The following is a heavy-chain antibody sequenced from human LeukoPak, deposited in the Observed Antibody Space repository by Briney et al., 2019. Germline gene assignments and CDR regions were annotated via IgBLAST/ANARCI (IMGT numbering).Heavy chain of an antibody. CDR1: GGSFSGYY. CDR3: ARHSCSSYFDY. CDR2: INHSGGT. Sequence: PSETLSLTCAVYGGSFSGYYWSWIRQPPGKGLEWIGEINHSGGTNYNPSLKSRVTISVDTSKNQFSLQLSSVTAADTAVHYCARHSCSSYFDYWGQGTLVTVSS. J-gene: IGHJ4*02. D-gene: IGHD6-13*01. V-gene: IGHV4-34*01.